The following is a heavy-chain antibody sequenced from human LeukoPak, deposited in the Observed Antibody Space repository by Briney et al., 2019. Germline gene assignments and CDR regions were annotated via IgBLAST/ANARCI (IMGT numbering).Heavy chain of an antibody. Sequence: SETLSLTCTVSGGSISNKYWSWIRQPPGKGLEWIGYIYYSGSTNYNPSLKSRVTILVDTSKNQFSLKLSSVTAADTAVYYCARGPVDTAMVKVYVDFDYWGQGTLVTVSS. CDR1: GGSISNKY. V-gene: IGHV4-59*01. CDR2: IYYSGST. CDR3: ARGPVDTAMVKVYVDFDY. D-gene: IGHD5-18*01. J-gene: IGHJ4*02.